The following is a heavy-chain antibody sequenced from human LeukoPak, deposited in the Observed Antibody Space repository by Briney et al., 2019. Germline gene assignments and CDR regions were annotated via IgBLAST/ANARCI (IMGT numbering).Heavy chain of an antibody. Sequence: GGSLRLSCAASGFTFSSYWMNWVRQAPGKGLEWVANIKQDGSEKYYVDSVKGRFTISRGNSKNTLYLQMNSLRAEDTAVYYCAKAVVPVISQHYFDYWGQGTLVTVSS. J-gene: IGHJ4*02. CDR1: GFTFSSYW. V-gene: IGHV3-7*03. D-gene: IGHD3-22*01. CDR3: AKAVVPVISQHYFDY. CDR2: IKQDGSEK.